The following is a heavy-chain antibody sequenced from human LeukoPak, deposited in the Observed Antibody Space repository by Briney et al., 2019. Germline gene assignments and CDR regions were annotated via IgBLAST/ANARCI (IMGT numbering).Heavy chain of an antibody. J-gene: IGHJ4*02. CDR1: GGSISSYY. CDR2: IYTSGST. CDR3: ARDRADFWSGYYSDY. V-gene: IGHV4-4*07. Sequence: PSETLSLTCTVSGGSISSYYWSWIRQPAGKGLEWIGRIYTSGSTNYNPSLKSRVTMSVDTSKNQFSLKLSSETAADTAVYYCARDRADFWSGYYSDYWGQGTLVTVSS. D-gene: IGHD3-3*01.